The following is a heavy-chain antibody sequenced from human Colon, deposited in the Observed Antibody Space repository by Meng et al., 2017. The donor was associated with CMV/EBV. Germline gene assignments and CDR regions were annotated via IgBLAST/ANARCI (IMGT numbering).Heavy chain of an antibody. Sequence: GGSLRLSCVASGFTFSNHAISWVRQAPGKGLEWVSIISHSGSSTFYADSVKGRFTISRDNSKNTLYLQMNSLRAEDTAVYYCAKGLFAAGSLVYFDFWGQGTLVTVSS. CDR1: GFTFSNHA. J-gene: IGHJ4*02. CDR2: ISHSGSST. V-gene: IGHV3-23*01. D-gene: IGHD6-19*01. CDR3: AKGLFAAGSLVYFDF.